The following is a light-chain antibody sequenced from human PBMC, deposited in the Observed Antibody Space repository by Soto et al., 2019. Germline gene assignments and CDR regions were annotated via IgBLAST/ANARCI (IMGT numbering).Light chain of an antibody. CDR1: QSVRSF. CDR3: QQYDDWPLT. CDR2: GAS. J-gene: IGKJ1*01. V-gene: IGKV3-15*01. Sequence: EMVLTQSPATLSVSPGERATLSCRASQSVRSFLAWYQQKPGQAPRLLIYGASTGATGIPDRFSGSGSGTEFTLTISSVESEDFAVYYCQQYDDWPLTFGQGTKVEIK.